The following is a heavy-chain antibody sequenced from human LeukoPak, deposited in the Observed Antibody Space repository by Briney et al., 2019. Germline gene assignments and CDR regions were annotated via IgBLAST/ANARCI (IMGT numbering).Heavy chain of an antibody. CDR1: GFTFSGSA. Sequence: GGSLRLSCAASGFTFSGSAMHWVRQASGKGLEWVGRIRSKANSYATAYAASVEGRFTMSRDDSKNTAYLQMNSLKTEDTAVYYCSIAAAALRDYWGQGTLVTVPS. CDR2: IRSKANSYAT. V-gene: IGHV3-73*01. J-gene: IGHJ4*02. CDR3: SIAAAALRDY. D-gene: IGHD6-13*01.